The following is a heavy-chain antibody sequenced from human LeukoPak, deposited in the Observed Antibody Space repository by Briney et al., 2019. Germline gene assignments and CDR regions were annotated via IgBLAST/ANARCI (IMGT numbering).Heavy chain of an antibody. D-gene: IGHD3-22*01. CDR2: ISAYNGNT. CDR1: GYTFTSYG. CDR3: ASSPYYYDSSGYYYGY. J-gene: IGHJ4*02. V-gene: IGHV1-18*01. Sequence: GASVKASCKASGYTFTSYGISWVRQAPGQGLEWMGWISAYNGNTNYAQKLQGRVTMTTDTSTSTAYMELRSLRSDDTAVYYCASSPYYYDSSGYYYGYWGQGTLVTVSS.